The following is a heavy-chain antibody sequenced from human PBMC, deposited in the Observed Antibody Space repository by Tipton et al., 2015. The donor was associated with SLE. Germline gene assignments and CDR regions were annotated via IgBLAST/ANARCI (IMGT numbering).Heavy chain of an antibody. CDR2: INHSGST. CDR3: ARGGSKHYDFWGRQMGPHAFDI. CDR1: GGSFSGYY. J-gene: IGHJ3*02. D-gene: IGHD3-3*01. Sequence: TLSLTCAVYGGSFSGYYWSRIRQPPGKGLEWIGEINHSGSTNYNPSLKSRVTISVDTSKNQISLKVKSVTAADTAVYYCARGGSKHYDFWGRQMGPHAFDIWGQETKVTVSS. V-gene: IGHV4-34*01.